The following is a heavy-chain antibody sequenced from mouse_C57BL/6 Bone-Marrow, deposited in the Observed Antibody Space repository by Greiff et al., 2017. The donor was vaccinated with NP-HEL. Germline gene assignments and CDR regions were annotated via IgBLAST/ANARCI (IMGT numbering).Heavy chain of an antibody. V-gene: IGHV2-9-1*01. D-gene: IGHD1-1*01. Sequence: VQLQESGPGLVAPSQSLSITCTVSGFSLTSYAISWVRQPPGKGLEWLGVIWTGGGTNYNSALKSRLSTSKANSKSQVSLKMNSQEPDVTGRYCCARRRSKGGYYAMDYWGQGTSVTVSS. CDR2: IWTGGGT. J-gene: IGHJ4*01. CDR3: ARRRSKGGYYAMDY. CDR1: GFSLTSYA.